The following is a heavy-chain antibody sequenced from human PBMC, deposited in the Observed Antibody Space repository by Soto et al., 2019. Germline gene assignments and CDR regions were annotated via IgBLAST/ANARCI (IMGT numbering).Heavy chain of an antibody. J-gene: IGHJ2*01. V-gene: IGHV3-30-3*01. CDR2: ISYDGSNK. CDR1: GFTFSSYA. Sequence: QVQLVESGGGVVQPGRSLRLSCEASGFTFSSYAMHWVRQAPGKGLEWVAVISYDGSNKYYADSVKGRFTISRDNSKNSLYLQMNSLIAEDTAVYYCARPLWRDDYNWGYFDLWGRGALVTVSS. D-gene: IGHD4-4*01. CDR3: ARPLWRDDYNWGYFDL.